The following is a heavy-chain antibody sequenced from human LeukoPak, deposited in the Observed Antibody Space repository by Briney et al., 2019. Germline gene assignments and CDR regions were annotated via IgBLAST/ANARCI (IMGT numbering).Heavy chain of an antibody. CDR3: SRNPEREYWFDP. CDR1: GFTFSAHS. J-gene: IGHJ5*02. Sequence: GGSLRLSCAASGFTFSAHSMHWVRQPPGKGLEWVAFISYDGSIKFYADPLKGRFTISRDNSKKTLYLQINSLRAEDTAVYFCSRNPEREYWFDPWGQGTLVTVSS. V-gene: IGHV3-30-3*01. CDR2: ISYDGSIK.